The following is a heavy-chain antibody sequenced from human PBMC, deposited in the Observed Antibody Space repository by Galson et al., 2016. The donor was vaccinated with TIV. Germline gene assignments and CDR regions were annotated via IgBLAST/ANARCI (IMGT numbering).Heavy chain of an antibody. V-gene: IGHV3-23*01. CDR3: AKVPSSGFSYCHGLDV. CDR1: GFTFSSHA. J-gene: IGHJ6*02. Sequence: SLRLSCAASGFTFSSHAMTWVRQPPGKGLEWVSAISAGGCSTYYADSVQGRFTISRDNSKNTQYLQMNSLRAEETAIYYCAKVPSSGFSYCHGLDVWGQGTTVTVSS. D-gene: IGHD3-22*01. CDR2: ISAGGCST.